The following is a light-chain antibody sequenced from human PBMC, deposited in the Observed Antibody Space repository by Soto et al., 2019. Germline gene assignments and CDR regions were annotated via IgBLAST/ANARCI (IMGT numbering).Light chain of an antibody. V-gene: IGKV3-20*01. CDR2: GAS. Sequence: EIVLTQSPGTLSLSPGERATLSCRASHSVSSTYFAWYQQKPGQAPRLLLYGASSRATGIPDRFSGSGSGTDFTLTISRLEPEDFAVYYCQQYGSSPPYTFGQGTKLEIK. CDR3: QQYGSSPPYT. CDR1: HSVSSTY. J-gene: IGKJ2*01.